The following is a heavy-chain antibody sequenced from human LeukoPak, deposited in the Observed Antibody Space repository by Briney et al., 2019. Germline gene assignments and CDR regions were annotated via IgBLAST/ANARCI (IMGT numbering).Heavy chain of an antibody. CDR2: INHSGST. D-gene: IGHD3-22*01. J-gene: IGHJ4*02. CDR3: ARAPYYYDSSGIPFDY. Sequence: PSETLSLTCAVYGGSFSGYYWSWIRQPPGKGLEWIGEINHSGSTNYNPSLKSRVTISVDTSKNQFSLKLSSVTAADTAVYYCARAPYYYDSSGIPFDYWGQGTLVTVSS. V-gene: IGHV4-34*01. CDR1: GGSFSGYY.